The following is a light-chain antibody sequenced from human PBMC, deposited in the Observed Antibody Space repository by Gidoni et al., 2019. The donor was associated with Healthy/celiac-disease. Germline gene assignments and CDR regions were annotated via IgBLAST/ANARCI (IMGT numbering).Light chain of an antibody. CDR3: QQYYSTLCS. CDR1: QSVLYSSNNKNY. V-gene: IGKV4-1*01. CDR2: WAS. Sequence: DIVMTHSPDSLAVSLGERATINCKSSQSVLYSSNNKNYLAWYQQKPGQPPKLLIYWASTRESGVPDRFSGSGSGTDFTLTISSLQAEDVAVYYCQQYYSTLCSFGQGTKLEIK. J-gene: IGKJ2*04.